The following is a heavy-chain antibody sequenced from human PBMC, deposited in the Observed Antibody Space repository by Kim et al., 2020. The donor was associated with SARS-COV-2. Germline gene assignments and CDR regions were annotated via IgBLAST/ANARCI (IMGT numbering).Heavy chain of an antibody. CDR1: GLNFNIQY. CDR2: IDGSDGVV. CDR3: APLHFYSSAH. D-gene: IGHD6-19*01. Sequence: GGSLRLSCAASGLNFNIQYMTWVRQAPGKGLEWVSFIDGSDGVVSYADSVRGRFAISRDNARNTVYLQMNSLRAEDTAIYYCAPLHFYSSAHLGQGTLVT. V-gene: IGHV3-48*03. J-gene: IGHJ4*02.